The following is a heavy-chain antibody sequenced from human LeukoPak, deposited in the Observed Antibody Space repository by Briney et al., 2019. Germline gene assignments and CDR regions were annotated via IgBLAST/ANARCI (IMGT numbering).Heavy chain of an antibody. CDR1: GFTFSGHW. D-gene: IGHD1-14*01. CDR2: INQGGSDK. J-gene: IGHJ4*02. V-gene: IGHV3-7*01. CDR3: TRDRSRAEDD. Sequence: GRSLRLSCAASGFTFSGHWMSWVRQAPGKGLEWVANINQGGSDKYYVGSVKGRFTISRDNANNLLYLQMNSLRGEDTAVYYCTRDRSRAEDDWGQGTLVTVSS.